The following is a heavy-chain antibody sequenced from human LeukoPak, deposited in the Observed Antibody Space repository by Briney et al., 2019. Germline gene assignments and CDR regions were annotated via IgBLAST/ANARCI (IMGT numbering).Heavy chain of an antibody. CDR1: GGSISSGSYY. Sequence: SQTLSLTCTVSGGSISSGSYYWSWIRQPAGKGLEWIGRIYTSGSTNYNPSLKSRVTISVDTSKNQFSLKLSSVTAADTAVYYCARGYCSGGTCYLYFDYWGQGTLVTVSS. J-gene: IGHJ4*02. D-gene: IGHD2-15*01. CDR2: IYTSGST. CDR3: ARGYCSGGTCYLYFDY. V-gene: IGHV4-61*02.